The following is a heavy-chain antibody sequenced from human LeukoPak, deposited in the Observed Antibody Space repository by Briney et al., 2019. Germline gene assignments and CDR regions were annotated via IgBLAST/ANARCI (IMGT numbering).Heavy chain of an antibody. D-gene: IGHD5-18*01. V-gene: IGHV3-64*01. CDR1: GFTFSNYA. CDR2: VSSVGGIT. J-gene: IGHJ4*02. CDR3: ARRPSDTAFDY. Sequence: PGGSLRLSCAASGFTFSNYAMYWVRQAPGKGLECVSGVSSVGGITYYANSVKGRFSISRDNSKNTLYLQMGSLRAGDMAVYYCARRPSDTAFDYWGQGTLVTVSS.